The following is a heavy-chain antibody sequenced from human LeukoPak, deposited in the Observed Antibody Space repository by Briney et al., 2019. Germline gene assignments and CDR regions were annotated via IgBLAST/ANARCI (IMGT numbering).Heavy chain of an antibody. V-gene: IGHV3-23*01. CDR1: GFTFSSYA. J-gene: IGHJ4*02. CDR3: ARVGYSYGYSWDY. Sequence: GGSLRLSCAASGFTFSSYAMSWVRQAPGKGLEWVSSISDSGGSTYYADSVKGRFTISRDNAKNSLYLQMNSLRAEDTAVYYCARVGYSYGYSWDYWGQGTLVTVSS. CDR2: ISDSGGST. D-gene: IGHD5-18*01.